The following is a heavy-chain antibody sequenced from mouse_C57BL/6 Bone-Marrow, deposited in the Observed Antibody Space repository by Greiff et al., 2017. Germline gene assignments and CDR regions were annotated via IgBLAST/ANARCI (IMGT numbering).Heavy chain of an antibody. CDR3: ARSYVGRSFPY. D-gene: IGHD2-12*01. CDR1: EYDFPSHD. J-gene: IGHJ2*01. V-gene: IGHV5-2*01. Sequence: VQLKESGGGLVQPGASLKLSCESTEYDFPSHDMSWVRKTPEKRLELVAAINTDGGSTYYPDTIEGRFIMSRDNTNKTRYLQMSSLRSEDTALYYCARSYVGRSFPYWGQGTTLTVSS. CDR2: INTDGGST.